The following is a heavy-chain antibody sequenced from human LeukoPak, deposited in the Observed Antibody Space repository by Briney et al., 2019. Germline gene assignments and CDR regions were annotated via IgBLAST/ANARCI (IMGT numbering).Heavy chain of an antibody. D-gene: IGHD6-13*01. CDR2: IRYDGSNK. Sequence: GGSLRLSCAASGFPFKNYKFNWVRQAPGKGLEWVAFIRYDGSNKYYGESVKGRFTISRDNSKNTLYLQMNSLRAEDTAVYYCAKVFTAAAGTKNYFDYWGQGTLVTVSS. CDR3: AKVFTAAAGTKNYFDY. V-gene: IGHV3-30*02. CDR1: GFPFKNYK. J-gene: IGHJ4*02.